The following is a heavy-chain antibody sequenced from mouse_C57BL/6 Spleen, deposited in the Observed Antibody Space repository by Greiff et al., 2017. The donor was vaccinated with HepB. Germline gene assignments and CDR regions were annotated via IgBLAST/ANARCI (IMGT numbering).Heavy chain of an antibody. Sequence: QVQLQQPGAELVKPGASVKLSCKASGYTFTSYWMQWVKQRPGQGLEWIGEIDPSDSYTNYNQKFKGKATLTVDTSSSTAYMQLSSLTSEDSAVYYCARRGGWLAPMDYWGQGTSVTVS. CDR2: IDPSDSYT. V-gene: IGHV1-50*01. CDR3: ARRGGWLAPMDY. CDR1: GYTFTSYW. J-gene: IGHJ4*01. D-gene: IGHD2-3*01.